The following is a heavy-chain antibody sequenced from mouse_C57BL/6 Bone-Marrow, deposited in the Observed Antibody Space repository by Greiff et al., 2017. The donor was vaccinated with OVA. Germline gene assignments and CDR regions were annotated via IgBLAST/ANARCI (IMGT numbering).Heavy chain of an antibody. D-gene: IGHD1-1*01. CDR1: GYTFTGYW. CDR2: ILPGSGST. CDR3: ARYGVLRYHWYFDV. J-gene: IGHJ1*03. Sequence: VQLQQSGAELMKPGASVKLSCKATGYTFTGYWIEWVKQRPGHGLEWIGEILPGSGSTNYNEKFKGTATFTADTSSNTAYLQRSSLTTEDSAIYYCARYGVLRYHWYFDVWGTGTTVTVSS. V-gene: IGHV1-9*01.